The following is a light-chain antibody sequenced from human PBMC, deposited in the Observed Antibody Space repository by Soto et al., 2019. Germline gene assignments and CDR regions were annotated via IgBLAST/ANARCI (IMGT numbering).Light chain of an antibody. Sequence: IQMTQSPSSRSGSVGDRRTSTCRASRVISYYLAWYQQRPGTAPKLLIYDASTLENGVPSRFSGRGSGTEFTLTISSLQPDDSATYYCQQYSYYRTFGQGTKVDIK. CDR2: DAS. CDR3: QQYSYYRT. J-gene: IGKJ1*01. CDR1: RVISYY. V-gene: IGKV1D-13*01.